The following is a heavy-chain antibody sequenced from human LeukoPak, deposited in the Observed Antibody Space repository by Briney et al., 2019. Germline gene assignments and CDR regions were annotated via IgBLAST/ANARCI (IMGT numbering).Heavy chain of an antibody. D-gene: IGHD6-13*01. CDR3: ATEQQLARFDY. CDR2: IYYSGST. CDR1: GGSFSGHY. Sequence: SETLSLTCAVYGGSFSGHYWTWIRQPPGKGLEWIGYIYYSGSTNYNPSLKSRVTISVDTSKNQFSLKLSSVTAADTAVYYCATEQQLARFDYWGQGTLVTVSS. J-gene: IGHJ4*02. V-gene: IGHV4-59*11.